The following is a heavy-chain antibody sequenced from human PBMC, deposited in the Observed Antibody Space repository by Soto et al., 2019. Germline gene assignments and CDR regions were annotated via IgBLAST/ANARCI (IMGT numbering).Heavy chain of an antibody. CDR3: TGHTALRAAVEGFDP. CDR2: IYYVGST. D-gene: IGHD6-13*01. J-gene: IGHJ5*02. CDR1: GGYIRSGGYS. Sequence: PPATVSLGSAVAGGYIRSGGYSWAWIRQPPGKGLEWIASIYYVGSTFYNSSLESRVTISVEMSKNLLSLKLSSVTATDTAVYFCTGHTALRAAVEGFDPWGQGTLVTVYS. V-gene: IGHV4-39*01.